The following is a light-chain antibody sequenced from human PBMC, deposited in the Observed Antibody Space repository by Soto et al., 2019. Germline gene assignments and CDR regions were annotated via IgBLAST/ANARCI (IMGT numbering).Light chain of an antibody. V-gene: IGLV2-14*03. J-gene: IGLJ1*01. CDR1: SSDVGGYNY. CDR2: DVS. Sequence: QSALTQPASVSGSPGQSITISCTGTSSDVGGYNYVSWYQHHPGKAPKLMIFDVSNRPSGVSNRFSGSKSGNTASLTISGLQPEDEADYYCSSYTTLNTRQIVFGTGTKLTVL. CDR3: SSYTTLNTRQIV.